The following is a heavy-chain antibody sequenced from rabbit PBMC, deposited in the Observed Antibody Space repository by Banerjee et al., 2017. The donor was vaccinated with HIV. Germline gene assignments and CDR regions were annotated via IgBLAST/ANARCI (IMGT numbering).Heavy chain of an antibody. CDR3: ARGYGMIRLDL. J-gene: IGHJ6*01. CDR2: IYVGSGGNT. D-gene: IGHD6-1*01. CDR1: GFSLGRNYH. Sequence: QSLEESGGDLVKPGASLTLTCTASGFSLGRNYHMCWVRQAPGKGLEWIACIYVGSGGNTYYADWAKGRFTISKTSSTMVTLQMTSLTAADTATYFCARGYGMIRLDLWGPGTLVTVS. V-gene: IGHV1S40*01.